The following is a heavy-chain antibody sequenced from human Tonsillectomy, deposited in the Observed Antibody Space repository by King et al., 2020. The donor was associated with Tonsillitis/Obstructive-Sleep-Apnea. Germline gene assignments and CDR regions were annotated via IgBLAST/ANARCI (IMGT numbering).Heavy chain of an antibody. J-gene: IGHJ4*02. CDR1: GGSFSGYY. D-gene: IGHD3-22*01. V-gene: IGHV4-34*01. CDR2: INHSGST. Sequence: VQLQQWGAGLLKPSETLSLTCAVYGGSFSGYYWSWIRQPPGKGLEWIGEINHSGSTNYNPSLKSRVTISVDTSKNQFSLKLSSVTAADTAVYYCARIPLDYYDSSAYYPISYFDYWGQGTLVTVSS. CDR3: ARIPLDYYDSSAYYPISYFDY.